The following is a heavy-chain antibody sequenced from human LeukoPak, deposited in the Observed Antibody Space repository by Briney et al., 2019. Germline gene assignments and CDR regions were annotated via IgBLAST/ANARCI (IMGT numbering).Heavy chain of an antibody. CDR1: ALTFSAYW. V-gene: IGHV3-74*01. J-gene: IGHJ4*02. CDR3: ARGAPAYCGGDCYFADN. CDR2: ISSDGSST. D-gene: IGHD2-21*02. Sequence: PGGSLRLSCATSALTFSAYWMHWVRQAPGKGLVWVSRISSDGSSTSYADSVKGRFTISRDNAKNTLYLQMNSLRAEDTAVYYCARGAPAYCGGDCYFADNWGQGTLLTVSS.